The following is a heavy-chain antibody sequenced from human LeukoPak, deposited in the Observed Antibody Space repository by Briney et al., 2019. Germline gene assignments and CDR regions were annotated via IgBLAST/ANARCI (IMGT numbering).Heavy chain of an antibody. CDR1: GFTFSSYG. Sequence: GGSLRLSCAASGFTFSSYGMHWVRQAPGKGLEWVAVISYDGSNKYYADSVKGRFTISRDNSKNTLYLQMNSLRAEDTAVYYCAKGLNYDFWSGYLHYYYYGMDVWGQGTTVTVPS. V-gene: IGHV3-30*18. J-gene: IGHJ6*02. CDR2: ISYDGSNK. D-gene: IGHD3-3*01. CDR3: AKGLNYDFWSGYLHYYYYGMDV.